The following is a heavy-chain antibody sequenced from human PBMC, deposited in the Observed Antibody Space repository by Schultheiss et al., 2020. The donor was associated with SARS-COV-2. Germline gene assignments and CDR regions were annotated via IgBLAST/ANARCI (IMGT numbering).Heavy chain of an antibody. V-gene: IGHV3-74*01. CDR1: GFTFSSYA. Sequence: GGSLRLSCAASGFTFSSYAMTWVRQAPGKGLEWVSRINSDGSSTSYADSVKGRFTISRDNSKNTLYLQMNSLRAEDTAVYYCARDHGNCSSTSCHFDYWGQGTLVTVSS. CDR3: ARDHGNCSSTSCHFDY. D-gene: IGHD2-2*01. CDR2: INSDGSST. J-gene: IGHJ4*02.